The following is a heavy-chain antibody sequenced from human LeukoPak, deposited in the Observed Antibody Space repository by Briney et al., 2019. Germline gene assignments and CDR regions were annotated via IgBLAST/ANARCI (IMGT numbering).Heavy chain of an antibody. CDR3: ATASTMIAPSIDY. CDR1: GGSISSSNYC. V-gene: IGHV4-39*07. D-gene: IGHD3-22*01. J-gene: IGHJ4*02. CDR2: FYYSGST. Sequence: PSETLSLTCTVSGGSISSSNYCWGWIRQPPGEGLEWIGSFYYSGSTYYNPSLKSRVTISVDTSKNQFSLKLSSVTAADTAVYYCATASTMIAPSIDYWGQGTLVTVSS.